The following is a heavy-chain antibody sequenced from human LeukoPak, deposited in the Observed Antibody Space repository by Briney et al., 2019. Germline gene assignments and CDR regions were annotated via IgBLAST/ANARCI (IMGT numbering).Heavy chain of an antibody. J-gene: IGHJ5*02. D-gene: IGHD3-22*01. Sequence: GGSLRLSCAASGFTFSSYSMNWVRQAPGKGLEWVSSISSSSSYIYYADSVKGRFTISRDNAKNSLYLQMNSLRAEDTAVYYCARGDIVGIVVVPNWFDPWGQGALVTVSS. CDR2: ISSSSSYI. CDR1: GFTFSSYS. V-gene: IGHV3-21*01. CDR3: ARGDIVGIVVVPNWFDP.